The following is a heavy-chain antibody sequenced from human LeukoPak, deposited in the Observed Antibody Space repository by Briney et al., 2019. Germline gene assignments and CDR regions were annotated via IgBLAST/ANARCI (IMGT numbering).Heavy chain of an antibody. CDR1: GFTFSDYY. J-gene: IGHJ4*02. D-gene: IGHD1-26*01. CDR3: AREGVGGAFHYLDY. CDR2: IYSNCSTR. V-gene: IGHV3-11*01. Sequence: PGGSLRLSCAAPGFTFSDYYICWICHGPRKGLERVSYIYSNCSTRNYADPVRGRFSISRDNTKNSLYLQMNTLRAEDTAVYYCAREGVGGAFHYLDYWGQGTLVTVSS.